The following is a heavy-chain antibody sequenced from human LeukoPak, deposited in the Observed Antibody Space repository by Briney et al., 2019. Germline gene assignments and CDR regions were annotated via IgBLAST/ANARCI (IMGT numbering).Heavy chain of an antibody. J-gene: IGHJ6*03. D-gene: IGHD3-9*01. CDR3: ARVRDILTGYYNYMDV. Sequence: ASVKVSCKASGYTFSSYGISWVRQAAGQGLEWMGWISADNGNTNYALKLQGRVTMTTDTSTSTAYMEVRSLRSDDTAVYYCARVRDILTGYYNYMDVWGKGTTVTVSS. CDR2: ISADNGNT. V-gene: IGHV1-18*01. CDR1: GYTFSSYG.